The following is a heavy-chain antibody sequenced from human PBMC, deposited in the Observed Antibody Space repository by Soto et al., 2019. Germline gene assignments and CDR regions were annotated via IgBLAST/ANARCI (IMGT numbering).Heavy chain of an antibody. CDR3: ARPTYDYVWGRWGAFDI. Sequence: QVQLVQSGAEVKKPGSSVKVSCKASGGTFSSYTISWVRQAPGQGLEWMGRIIPILGIANYAQKFQGRVTITADKSTSTAYMELSSLRSEDSAVYYCARPTYDYVWGRWGAFDIWGQGTMVTVSS. J-gene: IGHJ3*02. CDR1: GGTFSSYT. D-gene: IGHD3-16*01. V-gene: IGHV1-69*02. CDR2: IIPILGIA.